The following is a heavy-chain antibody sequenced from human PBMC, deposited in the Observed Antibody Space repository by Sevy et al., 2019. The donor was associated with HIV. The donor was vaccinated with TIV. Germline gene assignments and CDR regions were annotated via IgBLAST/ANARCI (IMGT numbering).Heavy chain of an antibody. Sequence: LRLSCTVSGGSISSGGYYWSWIRQHPGKGLEWIGYIYYSGSTYYNPSLKSRVTISVDTSKNQFSLKLSSVTAADTAVYYCARIVGAKELDYWGQGTLVTVSS. CDR1: GGSISSGGYY. CDR2: IYYSGST. CDR3: ARIVGAKELDY. J-gene: IGHJ4*02. D-gene: IGHD1-26*01. V-gene: IGHV4-31*03.